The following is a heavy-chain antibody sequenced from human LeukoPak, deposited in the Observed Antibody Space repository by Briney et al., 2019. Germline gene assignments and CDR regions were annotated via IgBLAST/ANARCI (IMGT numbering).Heavy chain of an antibody. CDR3: ARGEAGGSSSWYVY. Sequence: GGSLRLSCAASGFTFDDYGMSWVRQAPGKGLEWVSGINWNGGSTGYADSVKGRFTISRDNAKNSLYLQVNSLRAEDTALYYCARGEAGGSSSWYVYWGQGTLVTVSS. J-gene: IGHJ4*02. D-gene: IGHD6-13*01. CDR1: GFTFDDYG. CDR2: INWNGGST. V-gene: IGHV3-20*04.